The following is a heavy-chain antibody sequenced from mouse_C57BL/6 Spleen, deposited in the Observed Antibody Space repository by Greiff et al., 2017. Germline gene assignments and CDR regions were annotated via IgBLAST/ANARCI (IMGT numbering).Heavy chain of an antibody. D-gene: IGHD2-4*01. CDR2: IDPSDSET. CDR3: ARAYYDYYDYAMDY. V-gene: IGHV1-52*01. CDR1: GYTFTSYW. Sequence: QVQLQQPGAELVRPGSSVKLSCKASGYTFTSYWMHWVKQRPIQGLEWIGNIDPSDSETHYNQKFKDKATLTVDKSSSTAYMQLSSLTSEDSAVYYCARAYYDYYDYAMDYWGQGTSVTVSS. J-gene: IGHJ4*01.